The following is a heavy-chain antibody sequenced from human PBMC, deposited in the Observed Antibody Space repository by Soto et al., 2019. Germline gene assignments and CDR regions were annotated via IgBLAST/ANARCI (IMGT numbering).Heavy chain of an antibody. CDR3: AYRQGYIAFDWGLAY. D-gene: IGHD5-12*01. V-gene: IGHV2-5*01. J-gene: IGHJ4*02. CDR1: GFSFSASGVG. CDR2: IYWNDDK. Sequence: SGPTLVNPTQTLTLTCTFSGFSFSASGVGVGWIRQPPGKALKWLTLIYWNDDKRYNPSLKSRLTITKDTSKNQVVLTMTNMDPVDTATYFCAYRQGYIAFDWGLAYWGQGTLVTVS.